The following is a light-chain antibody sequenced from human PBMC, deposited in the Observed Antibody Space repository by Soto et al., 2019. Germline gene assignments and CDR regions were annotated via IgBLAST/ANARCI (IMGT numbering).Light chain of an antibody. V-gene: IGKV3-11*01. Sequence: EIVLTQSPATLSLSPGERATLSCRASQSVSSYLAWYQQKPGQAPRLLIYDASNRATGIPARFSGSGSGTDFTLTISSLEPDDFAVYYCQQRSNRRLTFGGVTKVEIK. CDR1: QSVSSY. CDR2: DAS. J-gene: IGKJ4*01. CDR3: QQRSNRRLT.